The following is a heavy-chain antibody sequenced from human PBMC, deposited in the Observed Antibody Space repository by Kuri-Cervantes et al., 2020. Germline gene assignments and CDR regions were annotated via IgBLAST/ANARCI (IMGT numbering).Heavy chain of an antibody. D-gene: IGHD4-11*01. CDR1: GYTLTELS. CDR2: IIPIFGTA. Sequence: SVKVSCKVSGYTLTELSMHWVRQAPGKGLEWMGGIIPIFGTANYAQKFQGRVTITADESTSTAYMELSSLRSEDTAVYYCAKGLNDYSYFDYWGQGTLVTVSS. V-gene: IGHV1-69*13. J-gene: IGHJ4*02. CDR3: AKGLNDYSYFDY.